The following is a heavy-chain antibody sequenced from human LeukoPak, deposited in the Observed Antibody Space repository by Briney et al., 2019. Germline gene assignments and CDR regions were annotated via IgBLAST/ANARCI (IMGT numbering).Heavy chain of an antibody. J-gene: IGHJ4*02. V-gene: IGHV4-39*07. CDR2: IYHTGST. D-gene: IGHD2/OR15-2a*01. CDR1: GASISRTNFH. CDR3: ARDLYDSTTQHHPPHFDS. Sequence: SEALSLTCTVSGASISRTNFHWGWIRQAPGKGLEWIGRIYHTGSTFYNPSLKSRLTISVDSSMNQFSLKMRFVTAADTAVYYCARDLYDSTTQHHPPHFDSWGQGTLVTVSS.